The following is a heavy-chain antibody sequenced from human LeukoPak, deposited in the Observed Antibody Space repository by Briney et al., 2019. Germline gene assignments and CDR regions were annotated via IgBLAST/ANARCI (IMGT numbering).Heavy chain of an antibody. D-gene: IGHD1-26*01. CDR2: ISSSSSYI. V-gene: IGHV3-21*01. CDR1: GFTFSSYS. Sequence: GGSLRLSCAASGFTFSSYSMNWVRQAPGKGLEWVSSISSSSSYIYYADSVKGRFTISGDNAKNTLYLQMNSLRAEDTAVYYRARSGAGGAFDIWGQGTMVTVSS. CDR3: ARSGAGGAFDI. J-gene: IGHJ3*02.